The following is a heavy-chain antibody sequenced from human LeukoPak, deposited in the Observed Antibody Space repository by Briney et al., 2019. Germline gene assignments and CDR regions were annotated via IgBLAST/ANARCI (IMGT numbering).Heavy chain of an antibody. D-gene: IGHD2-2*01. Sequence: GGSLRLSCAASGFTFSYYTMNWVRQAPGKGLEWVSYISSSGSTIYYADSVKGRFTISRDNAKNSLYLQMNSLRAEDTAVYYCARAGCSSTSCYEALNYYYYYYMDVWGKGTTVTVSS. J-gene: IGHJ6*03. CDR3: ARAGCSSTSCYEALNYYYYYYMDV. CDR2: ISSSGSTI. V-gene: IGHV3-48*04. CDR1: GFTFSYYT.